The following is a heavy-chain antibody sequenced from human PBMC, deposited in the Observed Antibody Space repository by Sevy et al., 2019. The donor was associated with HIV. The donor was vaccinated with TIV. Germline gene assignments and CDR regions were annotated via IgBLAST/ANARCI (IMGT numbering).Heavy chain of an antibody. V-gene: IGHV4-61*01. J-gene: IGHJ4*02. Sequence: SETLSLTCTVSGGSLSSGSYYWSWIRRPPGKGLEWIGYISYIGSTNYNPSLKSRVTISVDTSKNQLSLRLTSVTAADTAVYYCVRDRIAAAGGYFDNWGQGTLVTVSS. D-gene: IGHD6-13*01. CDR3: VRDRIAAAGGYFDN. CDR2: ISYIGST. CDR1: GGSLSSGSYY.